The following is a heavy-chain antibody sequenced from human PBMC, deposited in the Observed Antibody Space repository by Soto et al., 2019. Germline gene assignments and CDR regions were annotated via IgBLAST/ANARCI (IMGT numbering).Heavy chain of an antibody. D-gene: IGHD1-26*01. CDR1: GGSISSYY. V-gene: IGHV4-59*01. CDR2: IYYSGST. Sequence: SETLSLTCTVSGGSISSYYWSWIRQPPGKGLEWIGYIYYSGSTNYNPSLKSRVTISVDTSKNQFSLKLSSVTAADTAVYYCARAVGDTTRSYNWFDPWGQGTLVTVSS. CDR3: ARAVGDTTRSYNWFDP. J-gene: IGHJ5*02.